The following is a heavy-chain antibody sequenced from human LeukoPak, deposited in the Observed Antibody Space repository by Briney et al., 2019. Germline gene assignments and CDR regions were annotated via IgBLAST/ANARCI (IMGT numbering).Heavy chain of an antibody. V-gene: IGHV4-34*01. D-gene: IGHD3-10*01. Sequence: SETLSLTCAVYGGSFSGYYWSWIRQPPGKGLEWIGEINHSGSTNYNPSLKSRVTISVDTSKNQFSLKLSSVTAADTAVYYCARPLGDYYGSGSYYLPWFDPWGQGTLVTVSS. J-gene: IGHJ5*02. CDR2: INHSGST. CDR1: GGSFSGYY. CDR3: ARPLGDYYGSGSYYLPWFDP.